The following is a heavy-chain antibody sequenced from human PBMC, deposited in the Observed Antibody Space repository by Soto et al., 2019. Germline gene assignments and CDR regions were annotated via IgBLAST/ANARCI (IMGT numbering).Heavy chain of an antibody. V-gene: IGHV1-18*04. CDR3: ARDPRAFLATPTLAFDT. CDR1: VHTFTSYG. Sequence: GPSLPVSCTSSVHTFTSYGVICVRPATGQGLEWMGWISAYNGDTKYAQNVQGRVTMTTDTSTSTAYMELRNLRSDDTAVYYCARDPRAFLATPTLAFDTWGQGTLVTVSS. CDR2: ISAYNGDT. D-gene: IGHD5-12*01. J-gene: IGHJ3*02.